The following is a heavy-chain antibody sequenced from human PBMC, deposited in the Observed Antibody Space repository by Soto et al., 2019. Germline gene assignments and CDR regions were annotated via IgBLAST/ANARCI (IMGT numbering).Heavy chain of an antibody. CDR3: ARVGAYYDILTGYYRPRWYYYYYMDV. CDR2: IYYSGST. CDR1: GGSISSYY. D-gene: IGHD3-9*01. J-gene: IGHJ6*03. Sequence: SETLSLTCTVSGGSISSYYWSWIRQPPGKGLEWIGYIYYSGSTNYNPSLKSRVTISVDTSKNQFSLKLSSVTAADTAVYYCARVGAYYDILTGYYRPRWYYYYYMDVWGKGTTVTVSS. V-gene: IGHV4-59*01.